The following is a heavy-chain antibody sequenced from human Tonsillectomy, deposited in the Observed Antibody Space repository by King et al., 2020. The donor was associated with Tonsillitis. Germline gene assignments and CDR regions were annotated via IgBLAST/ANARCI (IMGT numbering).Heavy chain of an antibody. V-gene: IGHV4-38-2*02. Sequence: QLQESGPGLVKPSETLSLTCTVSGYSITSVHYWGWIRQSPGKGLEWIGSIHHSGSTYYNPSLKSRVTISVDTSKNQFSLKLSSVTAADTAVYPCARGAMFGVVIEYWGQGTLVTVSS. J-gene: IGHJ4*02. CDR2: IHHSGST. CDR3: ARGAMFGVVIEY. CDR1: GYSITSVHY. D-gene: IGHD3-3*01.